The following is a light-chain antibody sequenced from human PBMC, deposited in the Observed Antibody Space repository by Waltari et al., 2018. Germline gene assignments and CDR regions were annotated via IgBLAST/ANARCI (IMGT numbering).Light chain of an antibody. CDR2: DAS. V-gene: IGKV3-11*01. CDR1: QNVNNY. J-gene: IGKJ2*01. CDR3: QQRSDWPRA. Sequence: VLTQSPATLSLSPGERSTLPCSAIQNVNNYLAWYQQRPGQAPRPLLHDASNRAPGGPARFRGSVSGTEFTLSISGLEPEDFAVYYCQQRSDWPRAFGQGTKLETK.